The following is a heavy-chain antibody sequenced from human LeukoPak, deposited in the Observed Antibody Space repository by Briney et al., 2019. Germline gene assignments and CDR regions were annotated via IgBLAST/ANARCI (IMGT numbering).Heavy chain of an antibody. J-gene: IGHJ5*02. Sequence: SETLSLTCTVSGGSISSSTYYWGWIRQPPGKGLEWIGSIFYSGTTYYDPSLKSRVTISVDTSRNQFSLRLSSVTAADTAVYYCARDTQNYYDSSGYHGTWGQGTLVTVSS. CDR3: ARDTQNYYDSSGYHGT. V-gene: IGHV4-39*07. CDR1: GGSISSSTYY. CDR2: IFYSGTT. D-gene: IGHD3-22*01.